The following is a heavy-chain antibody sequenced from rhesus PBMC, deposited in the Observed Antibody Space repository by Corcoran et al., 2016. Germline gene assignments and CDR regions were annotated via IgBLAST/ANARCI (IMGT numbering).Heavy chain of an antibody. Sequence: QLRLQESGPGLVKPSETLPLTCAVSGASISSHYWSWIRQPPGKGLEWIGYNSGGSGGTQYPPSLEGRFPISRDTSTNQISLKLTSVTAADTAVYYCARDESNRFDVWGAGVLVTVSS. CDR3: ARDESNRFDV. CDR1: GASISSHY. V-gene: IGHV4-173*01. J-gene: IGHJ5-1*01. CDR2: NSGGSGGT.